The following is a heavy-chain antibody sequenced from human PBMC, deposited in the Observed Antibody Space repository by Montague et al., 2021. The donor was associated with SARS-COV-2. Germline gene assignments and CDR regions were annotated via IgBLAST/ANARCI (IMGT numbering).Heavy chain of an antibody. CDR2: INHSGST. CDR1: GGSITSNY. D-gene: IGHD3-9*01. J-gene: IGHJ4*02. CDR3: ARSQLYYDLLTGFSESYYFDY. Sequence: SETLSLTCTVSGGSITSNYWSWIRQPPGKRLEWIGYINHSGSTSSNPSFRSRVTISVDTSQNQFSLKLSSVTAADTAVYYCARSQLYYDLLTGFSESYYFDYWGQGTLATVSS. V-gene: IGHV4-59*13.